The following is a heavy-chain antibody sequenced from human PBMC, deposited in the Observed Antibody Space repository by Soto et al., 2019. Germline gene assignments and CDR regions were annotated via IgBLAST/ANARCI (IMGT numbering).Heavy chain of an antibody. D-gene: IGHD3-9*01. V-gene: IGHV3-11*06. J-gene: IGHJ5*02. CDR2: ISASSHHI. Sequence: GGSLRLSCAASGFPFSDDYMNWLRQAPGKGLEWVAYISASSHHIDYADSVRGRFTISRDNAKTSLYLQMNSLRVEDTAIYYCVRHARLASSWGLGTMVTVSS. CDR1: GFPFSDDY. CDR3: VRHARLASS.